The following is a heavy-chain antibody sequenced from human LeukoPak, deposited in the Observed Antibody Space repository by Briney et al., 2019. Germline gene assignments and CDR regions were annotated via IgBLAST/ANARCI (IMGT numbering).Heavy chain of an antibody. CDR2: IIPIFGTA. CDR1: GGTFSSYA. V-gene: IGHV1-69*13. CDR3: ARAGIAAAGTLDY. J-gene: IGHJ4*02. Sequence: ASVKVSCKASGGTFSSYAISWVRQAPGQGLEWMGGIIPIFGTANYTQKFQGRVTITADESTSTACMELSSLRSEDTAVYYCARAGIAAAGTLDYWGQGTLVTVSS. D-gene: IGHD6-13*01.